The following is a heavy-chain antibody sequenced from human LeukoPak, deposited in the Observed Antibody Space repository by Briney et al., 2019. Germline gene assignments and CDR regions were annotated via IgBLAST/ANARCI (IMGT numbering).Heavy chain of an antibody. CDR3: ASNGGIAARGDNWFDP. Sequence: TLSLTCTVSGGSISSGGYYWSWIRQPPGKGLEWIGYIYHSGSTYYNPSLKSRVTISVDRSKNQFSLKLSSVTAADTAVYYCASNGGIAARGDNWFDPWGQGTLVTVSS. V-gene: IGHV4-30-2*01. CDR2: IYHSGST. CDR1: GGSISSGGYY. J-gene: IGHJ5*02. D-gene: IGHD6-6*01.